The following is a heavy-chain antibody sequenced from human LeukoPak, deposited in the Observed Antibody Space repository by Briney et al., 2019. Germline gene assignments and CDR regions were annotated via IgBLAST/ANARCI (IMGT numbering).Heavy chain of an antibody. CDR1: GFAFSTYA. CDR3: AKDRLSTPTAPRFDP. Sequence: QPGGSLRLSCAASGFAFSTYAMTWVRQAPEKGLQWVSTISTSGRATYCADSVEGRFTISRDNSKNTLYLQMNSLRADDTAVYYCAKDRLSTPTAPRFDPWGQGTQVTVSS. V-gene: IGHV3-23*01. CDR2: ISTSGRAT. D-gene: IGHD4-23*01. J-gene: IGHJ5*02.